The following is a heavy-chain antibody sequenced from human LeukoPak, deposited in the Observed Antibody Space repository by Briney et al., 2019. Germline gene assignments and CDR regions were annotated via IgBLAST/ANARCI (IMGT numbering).Heavy chain of an antibody. D-gene: IGHD2-21*01. CDR3: ARVWWLALDY. CDR1: GFTFSSYA. J-gene: IGHJ4*02. V-gene: IGHV3-23*01. Sequence: PGGSLRLSCAASGFTFSSYAMSWVRQAPGKGLEWVSAISGSGGSTYYADSVKGRFTISRDNAKNSLYLQMNSLRAEDTAVYYCARVWWLALDYWGQGTLVTVSS. CDR2: ISGSGGST.